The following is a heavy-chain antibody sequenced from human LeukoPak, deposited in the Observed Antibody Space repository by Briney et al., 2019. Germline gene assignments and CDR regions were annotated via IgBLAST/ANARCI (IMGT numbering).Heavy chain of an antibody. J-gene: IGHJ4*02. D-gene: IGHD3-22*01. CDR2: INHSGST. Sequence: SETLSLTCAVYGGSFSGYYWSWIRQPPGKGLEWIGEINHSGSTNYNPSLKSRVTISVDTSKNQFSLKLSSVTAADTAVYYCARSSLDYYDSSGYYTQYYFDYWGQGTLVTVSS. CDR3: ARSSLDYYDSSGYYTQYYFDY. CDR1: GGSFSGYY. V-gene: IGHV4-34*01.